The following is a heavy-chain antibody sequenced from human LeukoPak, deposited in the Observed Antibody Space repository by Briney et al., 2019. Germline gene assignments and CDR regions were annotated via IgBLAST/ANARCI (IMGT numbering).Heavy chain of an antibody. CDR1: GYTFTSYG. J-gene: IGHJ5*02. Sequence: ASVRVSCKASGYTFTSYGISWVRQAPGQGLEWMGWISAYNGNTNYGQKLQGRVTMTTDTSTSTAYMELRSLRSDDTAVYYCARDSCSGGSCYQIDNWFDPWGQGTLVTVSS. D-gene: IGHD2-15*01. CDR2: ISAYNGNT. CDR3: ARDSCSGGSCYQIDNWFDP. V-gene: IGHV1-18*01.